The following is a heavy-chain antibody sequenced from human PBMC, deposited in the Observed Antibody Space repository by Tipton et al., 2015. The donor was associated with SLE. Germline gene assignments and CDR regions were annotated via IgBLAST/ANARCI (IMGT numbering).Heavy chain of an antibody. CDR2: TYYRSKWYS. D-gene: IGHD2-2*01. Sequence: GLVKPSQTLSLTCAISGDSVSTNSAAWTWIRQSPSRGLEWLGRTYYRSKWYSDYAVSVKSRITINPDTSKNQFSLQLNSVTPEDTAVYYCARVWGTGSRGVDYWGQVTPFTVFS. CDR1: GDSVSTNSAA. V-gene: IGHV6-1*01. J-gene: IGHJ4*02. CDR3: ARVWGTGSRGVDY.